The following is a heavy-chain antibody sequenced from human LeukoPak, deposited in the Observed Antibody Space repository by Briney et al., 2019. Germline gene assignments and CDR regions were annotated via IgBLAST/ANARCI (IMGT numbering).Heavy chain of an antibody. D-gene: IGHD1-26*01. V-gene: IGHV4-34*01. J-gene: IGHJ6*02. CDR3: ANSGSYYNYYYGMDV. Sequence: PSETLPLTCAVYGGSFSDYYWSWIRQPPGKGLEWIGEINHSGSTNYNPSLKSQVTISVDTSKNQFSLKLSSVTAADTAVYYCANSGSYYNYYYGMDVWGQGTTVTVSS. CDR2: INHSGST. CDR1: GGSFSDYY.